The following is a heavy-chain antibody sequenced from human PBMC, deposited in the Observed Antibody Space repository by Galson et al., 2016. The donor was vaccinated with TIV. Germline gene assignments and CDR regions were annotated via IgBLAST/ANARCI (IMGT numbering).Heavy chain of an antibody. V-gene: IGHV1-8*01. CDR1: GYTFSSYD. D-gene: IGHD1-1*01. CDR3: AGGRFWTGTWNALGGDY. CDR2: MNPSNGNT. J-gene: IGHJ4*02. Sequence: SVKVSCKASGYTFSSYDINWVRQATGQGLEWVGWMNPSNGNTGLAQNFQGRVTMTRDTSMNTAYMELNSLGSEDTAVYYCAGGRFWTGTWNALGGDYRGQGTLVSVSS.